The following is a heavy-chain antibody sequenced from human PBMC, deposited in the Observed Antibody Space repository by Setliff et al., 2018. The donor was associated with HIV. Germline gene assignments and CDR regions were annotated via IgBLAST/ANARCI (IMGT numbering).Heavy chain of an antibody. V-gene: IGHV4-4*08. J-gene: IGHJ4*02. CDR1: GVSISGHF. Sequence: PSETLSLTCFVSGVSISGHFWGWIRQPPGKGLEWIGYIYTSGTTEYNPSLDSRVPISVDTSRDQFSLNLRSVTAADTALYFCARLIHTGLLYFDYWGLGMLVTVSS. D-gene: IGHD2-8*02. CDR3: ARLIHTGLLYFDY. CDR2: IYTSGTT.